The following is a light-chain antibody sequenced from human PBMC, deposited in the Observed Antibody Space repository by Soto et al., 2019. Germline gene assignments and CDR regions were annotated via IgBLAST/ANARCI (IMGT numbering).Light chain of an antibody. V-gene: IGKV1-39*01. CDR1: QNIRNY. CDR3: QQAHSTPYT. J-gene: IGKJ2*01. CDR2: AAF. Sequence: DIQMTQSPSSLSASVGDRVTITCRASQNIRNYLNWYQQKPGDAPKLLIYAAFTLQGAVPSRFSGSGSRTDFTLTISSLQPEDFATYHYQQAHSTPYTFGQGTRLEI.